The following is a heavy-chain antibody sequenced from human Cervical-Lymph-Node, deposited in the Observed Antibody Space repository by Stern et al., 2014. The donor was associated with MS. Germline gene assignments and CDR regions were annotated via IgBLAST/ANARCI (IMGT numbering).Heavy chain of an antibody. CDR2: INAYNGKT. J-gene: IGHJ4*02. CDR3: ATNWNYVEY. V-gene: IGHV1-18*01. D-gene: IGHD1-1*01. CDR1: GDTFTSYG. Sequence: QMQLVQSGAEVKKPGASVQVSCKASGDTFTSYGISWVRQGPGQGLEWMGWINAYNGKTNYAQKLQGRVTMTTDTSTSTAYMELRSLRSDDAAVYYCATNWNYVEYWGQGTLVTVSS.